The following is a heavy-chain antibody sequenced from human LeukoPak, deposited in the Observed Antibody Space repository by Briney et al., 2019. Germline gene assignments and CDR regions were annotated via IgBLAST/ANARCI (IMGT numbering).Heavy chain of an antibody. CDR2: ISAYNGNT. D-gene: IGHD1-1*01. J-gene: IGHJ6*03. Sequence: ASVKVSCKASGYTFTSYGISWVRQAPGQGLEWMGWISAYNGNTNYAQKLQGRATMTTDTSTSTAYMELRSLRSDDTAVYYCARDINEGWATYYYYYMDVWGKGTTVTVSS. V-gene: IGHV1-18*01. CDR1: GYTFTSYG. CDR3: ARDINEGWATYYYYYMDV.